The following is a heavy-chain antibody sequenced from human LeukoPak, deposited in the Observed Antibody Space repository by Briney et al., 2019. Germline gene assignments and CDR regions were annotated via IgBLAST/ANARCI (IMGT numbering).Heavy chain of an antibody. D-gene: IGHD3-10*01. Sequence: PGGSLRLSCAASRFSFSNYWMRWVRQAPGKGLVWVSRVKSDGSNPSYADSVKGRFTISRDNAENMLYLQMNTLGAEDTAVYYCARDIVSGSGSLDYWGQGTLVTVSS. CDR2: VKSDGSNP. CDR1: RFSFSNYW. J-gene: IGHJ4*02. V-gene: IGHV3-74*01. CDR3: ARDIVSGSGSLDY.